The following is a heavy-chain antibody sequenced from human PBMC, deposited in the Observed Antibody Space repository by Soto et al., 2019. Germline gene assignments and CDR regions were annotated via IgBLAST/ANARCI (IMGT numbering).Heavy chain of an antibody. D-gene: IGHD3-10*01. J-gene: IGHJ4*02. CDR3: ARALPMVRGVISYYFDF. Sequence: SETLSLTCSVSGDSISNSRFYWAWIRQPPGEGLEWIGSIYHTGNAYYNPSLKSRVTISVDKSKNQFSLKLSSVTAADTAVYYCARALPMVRGVISYYFDFWGQGTLVTVSS. CDR2: IYHTGNA. CDR1: GDSISNSRFY. V-gene: IGHV4-39*07.